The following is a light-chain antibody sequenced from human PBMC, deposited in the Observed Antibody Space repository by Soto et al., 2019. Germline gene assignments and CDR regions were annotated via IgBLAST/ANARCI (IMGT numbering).Light chain of an antibody. CDR1: QDIRNH. CDR3: LQYNSFPRT. Sequence: DIQMTQSPSSLSASVGDRVTITCRASQDIRNHLGWYQKKSGKAPKRLIYDASNLQSGVPSRFSGSGSGTEFTLTISSLPPEDFATYYRLQYNSFPRTFGQGTKVEVK. V-gene: IGKV1-17*01. J-gene: IGKJ1*01. CDR2: DAS.